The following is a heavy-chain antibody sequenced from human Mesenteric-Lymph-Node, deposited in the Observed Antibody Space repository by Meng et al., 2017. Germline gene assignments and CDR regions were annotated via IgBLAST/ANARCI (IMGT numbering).Heavy chain of an antibody. Sequence: GGSLRLSCVASGFTFSSYTMTWVRQAPGKGLEWVSSITDSGGATYYADSVKGRFTISRDNAKNSLYLQMNSLRAEDTAVYYCARDYYGSGSYYRDVGDYWGQGTLVTVSS. D-gene: IGHD3-10*01. J-gene: IGHJ4*02. CDR3: ARDYYGSGSYYRDVGDY. CDR1: GFTFSSYT. CDR2: ITDSGGAT. V-gene: IGHV3-21*01.